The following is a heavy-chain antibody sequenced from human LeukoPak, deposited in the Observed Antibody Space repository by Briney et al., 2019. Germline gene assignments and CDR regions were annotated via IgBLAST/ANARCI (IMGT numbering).Heavy chain of an antibody. CDR2: ICSGSSTI. CDR3: ARDGYSYGYGSYYYYGMDV. V-gene: IGHV3-48*01. CDR1: GFIFSSYN. Sequence: GGSLRLSCAASGFIFSSYNMNWVRQAPGKGLEWVSYICSGSSTIYYADSVRGRFTISRDNAKNSLYLQMSSLRAEDTAVYYCARDGYSYGYGSYYYYGMDVWGQGTTVTVSS. J-gene: IGHJ6*02. D-gene: IGHD5-18*01.